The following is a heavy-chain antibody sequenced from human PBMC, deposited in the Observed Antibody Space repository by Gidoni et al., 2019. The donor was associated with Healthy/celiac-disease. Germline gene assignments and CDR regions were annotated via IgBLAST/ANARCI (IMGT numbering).Heavy chain of an antibody. J-gene: IGHJ6*03. CDR3: ARAGYSSSWYGFDYYYYYMDV. V-gene: IGHV1-69*04. CDR2: IIPSLGIA. Sequence: QVQLVQSGAEVKKPGSSVKVSCKASGGTFSSYAISWVRQAPGQGLEWMGRIIPSLGIANYAQKFQGRVTITADKSTSTAYMELSSLRSEDTAVYYCARAGYSSSWYGFDYYYYYMDVWGKGTTVTVSS. CDR1: GGTFSSYA. D-gene: IGHD6-13*01.